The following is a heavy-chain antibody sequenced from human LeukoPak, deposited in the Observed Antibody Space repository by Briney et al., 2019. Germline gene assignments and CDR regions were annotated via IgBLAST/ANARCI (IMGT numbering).Heavy chain of an antibody. CDR1: GFTFSSYA. CDR2: ISGSGGST. J-gene: IGHJ4*02. V-gene: IGHV3-23*01. Sequence: GGSLRLSCAASGFTFSSYAMSWVRQAPGKGLEWVSLISGSGGSTYYADSVKGRFTISRDNSKNTLYLQMNSLRAEDTAVYYCASRFEWLSSFDYWGQGTLVTVSS. D-gene: IGHD3-3*01. CDR3: ASRFEWLSSFDY.